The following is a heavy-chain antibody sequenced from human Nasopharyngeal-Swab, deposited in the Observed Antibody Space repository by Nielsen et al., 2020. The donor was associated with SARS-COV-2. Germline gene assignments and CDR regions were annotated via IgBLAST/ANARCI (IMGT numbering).Heavy chain of an antibody. CDR2: ISAYNGNT. CDR3: ARDVTTVTTPYFDY. J-gene: IGHJ4*02. CDR1: GYTFINYG. V-gene: IGHV1-18*01. Sequence: ASVKVSCKASGYTFINYGISWVRQAPGQGPEWMGWISAYNGNTNYAQKLQGRVTMTTDTSTSTAYMELRSLRSDDTAVYYCARDVTTVTTPYFDYWGQGTLVTVSS. D-gene: IGHD4-17*01.